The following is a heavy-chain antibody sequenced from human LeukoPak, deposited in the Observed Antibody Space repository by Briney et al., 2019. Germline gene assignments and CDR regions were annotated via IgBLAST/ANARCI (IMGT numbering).Heavy chain of an antibody. Sequence: GASVKVSCKASGYTFTSYGISWVRQAPGQGLEWMGWISAYNGNTNYAQKLQGRVTMTTDTSTSTAYMELRSLRSDDTAVYYCARDWGRVVAVAADAFDIWGQGTMVTVSS. V-gene: IGHV1-18*01. CDR1: GYTFTSYG. J-gene: IGHJ3*02. CDR2: ISAYNGNT. CDR3: ARDWGRVVAVAADAFDI. D-gene: IGHD6-19*01.